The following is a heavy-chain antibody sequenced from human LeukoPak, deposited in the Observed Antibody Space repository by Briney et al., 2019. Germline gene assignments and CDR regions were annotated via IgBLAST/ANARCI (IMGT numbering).Heavy chain of an antibody. CDR1: GGTFSSYA. V-gene: IGHV1-69*04. J-gene: IGHJ4*02. CDR2: IIPILGIA. CDR3: ARSEKYYYDSSGYYLTLRY. D-gene: IGHD3-22*01. Sequence: SVKVSCKASGGTFSSYAISWVRQALGQGLEWMGRIIPILGIANYAQKFQGRVTITADKSTSTAYMELSSLRSEDTAVYYCARSEKYYYDSSGYYLTLRYWGQGTLVTVSS.